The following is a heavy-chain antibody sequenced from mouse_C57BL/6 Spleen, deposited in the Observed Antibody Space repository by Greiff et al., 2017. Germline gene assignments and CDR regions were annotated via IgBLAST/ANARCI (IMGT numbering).Heavy chain of an antibody. CDR2: IYPGSGNT. Sequence: QVHVKQSGAELVRPGASVKLSCKASGYTFTDYYINWVKQRPGQGLEWIARIYPGSGNTYYNEKFKGKATLTAEKSSSTAYMQLSSLTSEDSAVYFCARSGYDGYYAWFAYWGQGTLVTVSA. CDR3: ARSGYDGYYAWFAY. J-gene: IGHJ3*01. D-gene: IGHD2-3*01. V-gene: IGHV1-76*01. CDR1: GYTFTDYY.